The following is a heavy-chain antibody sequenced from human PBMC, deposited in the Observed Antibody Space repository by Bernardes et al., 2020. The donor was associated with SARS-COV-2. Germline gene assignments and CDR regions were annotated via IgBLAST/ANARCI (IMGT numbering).Heavy chain of an antibody. Sequence: GGSLRLSCAASGFTFSSYWMHWVRQAPGKGLVWVSRINSDGSSTSYADSVKGRFTISRDNAKNTLYLQMNSLRAEDTAVYYCARESEDSSSSGWFDPWGQGTLVTVSS. D-gene: IGHD6-6*01. CDR2: INSDGSST. J-gene: IGHJ5*02. CDR1: GFTFSSYW. V-gene: IGHV3-74*01. CDR3: ARESEDSSSSGWFDP.